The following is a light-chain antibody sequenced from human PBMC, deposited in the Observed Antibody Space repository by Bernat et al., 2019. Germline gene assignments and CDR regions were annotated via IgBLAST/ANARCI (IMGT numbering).Light chain of an antibody. CDR3: CSYVGSSTFV. CDR2: EVT. Sequence: QSALTQPASVSGSPGQSITISCTGTSSDVGSYNLVSWYQQHPGKAPKLMIYEVTKRPSGVSNRFSGSKSGNTDSLTISGLQAEDEADYYCCSYVGSSTFVFGGGTKLTVL. V-gene: IGLV2-23*02. J-gene: IGLJ2*01. CDR1: SSDVGSYNL.